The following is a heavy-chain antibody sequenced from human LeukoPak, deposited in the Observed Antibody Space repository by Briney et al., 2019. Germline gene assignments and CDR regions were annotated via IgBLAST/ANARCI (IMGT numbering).Heavy chain of an antibody. Sequence: GESLKISCTCSGYLFTSYWIGWVRQMPGKGLEWRGIIYPGVSDTRYSPSFQGQVTISSDKSISTAYLQWSRLKASDTAMYYCARLASAGYSYGLDYWGQGTLVTVSS. J-gene: IGHJ4*02. D-gene: IGHD5-18*01. CDR3: ARLASAGYSYGLDY. CDR2: IYPGVSDT. CDR1: GYLFTSYW. V-gene: IGHV5-51*01.